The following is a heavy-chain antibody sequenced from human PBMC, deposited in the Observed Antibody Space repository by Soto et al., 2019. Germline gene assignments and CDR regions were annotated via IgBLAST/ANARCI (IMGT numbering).Heavy chain of an antibody. CDR2: IRNKANSYTT. V-gene: IGHV3-72*01. Sequence: EVQLVESGGGLFQPGGSLRLSCAASGFTFSDHYMDWVRQAPGKGLECVVRIRNKANSYTTEYAASVKGRFTISRDDSKNSLYLQMNSLKTEDTAVYYCARWHCRGGSCYSRAFDSWGQGTMVTVSS. CDR1: GFTFSDHY. D-gene: IGHD2-15*01. CDR3: ARWHCRGGSCYSRAFDS. J-gene: IGHJ3*02.